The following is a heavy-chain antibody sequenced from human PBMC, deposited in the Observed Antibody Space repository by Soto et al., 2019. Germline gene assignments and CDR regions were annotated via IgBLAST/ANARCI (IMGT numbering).Heavy chain of an antibody. Sequence: QVQLVQTGAEVKKPGSWVKVSCQASGGTFNNFAFTWVRQAPGQGLEWLGGIMPVLHTTNIAHTFQGRITFTADDFTTTVYMEMTSLRYDGTVVYYCAAATISPVSATLYHCGMDIWGQGTTVTVSS. J-gene: IGHJ6*02. CDR1: GGTFNNFA. D-gene: IGHD6-25*01. CDR2: IMPVLHTT. V-gene: IGHV1-69*01. CDR3: AAATISPVSATLYHCGMDI.